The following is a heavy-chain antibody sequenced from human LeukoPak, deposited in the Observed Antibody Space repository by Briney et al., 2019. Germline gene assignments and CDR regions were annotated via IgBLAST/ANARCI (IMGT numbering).Heavy chain of an antibody. J-gene: IGHJ5*02. CDR3: ARGRGSGHQGFMFSWFDP. V-gene: IGHV1-24*01. Sequence: GASVKVSCKVSGYTLTELSMHWVRQAPGKGLEWMGGFDPEDGETIYAQKLQGRVAMTTDTSTSTAYMELRSLRSDDTAVYYCARGRGSGHQGFMFSWFDPWGQGTLVTVSS. D-gene: IGHD6-19*01. CDR2: FDPEDGET. CDR1: GYTLTELS.